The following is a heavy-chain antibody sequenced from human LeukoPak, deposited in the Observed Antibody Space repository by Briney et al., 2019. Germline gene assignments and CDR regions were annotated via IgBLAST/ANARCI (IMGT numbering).Heavy chain of an antibody. D-gene: IGHD4-17*01. CDR1: GFTFSTYA. CDR2: ISGSGDGT. Sequence: GGSLRLSCAASGFTFSTYAMSWVRQAPGKGLGWVSAISGSGDGTYYADSLKGRFTISRDNSKNTLYLQMNSLRAEDTAVYYCAKVYLTTVTISYFDLWGRGTLVTVSS. V-gene: IGHV3-23*01. J-gene: IGHJ2*01. CDR3: AKVYLTTVTISYFDL.